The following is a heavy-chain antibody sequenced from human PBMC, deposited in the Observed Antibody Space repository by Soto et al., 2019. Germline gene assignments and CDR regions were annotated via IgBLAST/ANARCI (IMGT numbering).Heavy chain of an antibody. CDR2: ISSSGSTI. V-gene: IGHV3-11*01. D-gene: IGHD3-3*01. Sequence: GGSLRLSCAASGFTFSDYYMSWIRQAPGKGLEWVSYISSSGSTIYYADSVKGRFTISRDNAKNSLYLQMNSLRAEDTAVYYCARALTYYDFWSGYSNHPYDYWGQGALVTVSS. J-gene: IGHJ4*02. CDR1: GFTFSDYY. CDR3: ARALTYYDFWSGYSNHPYDY.